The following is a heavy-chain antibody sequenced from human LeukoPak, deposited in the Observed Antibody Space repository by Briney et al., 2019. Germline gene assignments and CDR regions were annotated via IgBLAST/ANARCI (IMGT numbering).Heavy chain of an antibody. J-gene: IGHJ4*02. CDR3: ARGGWSMDY. D-gene: IGHD6-19*01. V-gene: IGHV4-59*01. Sequence: KSGGSLRLSCAASGFTFSSYSMNWIRQPPGKGLEWIGYIYHSGSTDYNPSLKSRVTISVDTSKNQFSLKVNSVTAADTAVYYCARGGWSMDYWGQGTLVTVSS. CDR1: GFTFSSYS. CDR2: IYHSGST.